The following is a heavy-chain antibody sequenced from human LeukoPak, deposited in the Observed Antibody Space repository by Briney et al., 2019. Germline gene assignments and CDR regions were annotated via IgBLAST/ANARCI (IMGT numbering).Heavy chain of an antibody. J-gene: IGHJ4*02. D-gene: IGHD6-19*01. Sequence: GGSLRLSCAASGFTFSSYEMNWVRQAPGKGLEWVSYISSSGSTIYYADSVKGRFTISRDNSKNTLYLQMNSLRAEDTAVYYCAKDEKVFSSGWYRFDYWGQGTLVTVSS. CDR3: AKDEKVFSSGWYRFDY. V-gene: IGHV3-48*03. CDR2: ISSSGSTI. CDR1: GFTFSSYE.